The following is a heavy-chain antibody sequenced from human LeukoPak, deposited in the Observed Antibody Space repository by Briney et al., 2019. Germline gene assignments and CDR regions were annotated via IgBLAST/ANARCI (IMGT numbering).Heavy chain of an antibody. V-gene: IGHV3-23*01. Sequence: GGSLRLSCAASGFTFTNYAMNWVRQAPGEGLEWRSAISSSGGTTCYADSVKGRFTISRDNSRNTLYLQMNSLRVADTAVYFCTKVRLSNLYYYYGMDVWGQGTTVTVSS. J-gene: IGHJ6*02. D-gene: IGHD2-21*02. CDR2: ISSSGGTT. CDR1: GFTFTNYA. CDR3: TKVRLSNLYYYYGMDV.